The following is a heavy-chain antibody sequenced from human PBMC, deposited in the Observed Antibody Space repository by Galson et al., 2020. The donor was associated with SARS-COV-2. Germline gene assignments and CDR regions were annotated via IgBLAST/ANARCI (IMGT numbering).Heavy chain of an antibody. CDR1: GGSISNYY. D-gene: IGHD1-7*01. CDR2: VHYSGTT. V-gene: IGHV4-59*01. CDR3: ARDTGGSDRGGWNYSYGMDV. J-gene: IGHJ6*02. Sequence: ASETLSLTCTVSGGSISNYYWTWIRQTPGKGLEWIGNVHYSGTTNYNPSLKSRLTISGDTSTKQFSLRLSSVTAADTAVYYWARDTGGSDRGGWNYSYGMDVWGQGTRVIVS.